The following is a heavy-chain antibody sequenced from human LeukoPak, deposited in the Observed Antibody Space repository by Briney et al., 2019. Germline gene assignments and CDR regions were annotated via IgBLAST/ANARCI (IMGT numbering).Heavy chain of an antibody. CDR1: GYSISSGYY. J-gene: IGHJ4*02. D-gene: IGHD2/OR15-2a*01. CDR2: IYHSGST. CDR3: AREGVSTTYPD. V-gene: IGHV4-38-2*02. Sequence: PSETLSLTCAVSGYSISSGYYWGWIRQPPGKGLEWIGSIYHSGSTYYNPSLKSRVTISVDTSKNQFALKLSSVTAADTAVYYCAREGVSTTYPDWGQGTLVTVSS.